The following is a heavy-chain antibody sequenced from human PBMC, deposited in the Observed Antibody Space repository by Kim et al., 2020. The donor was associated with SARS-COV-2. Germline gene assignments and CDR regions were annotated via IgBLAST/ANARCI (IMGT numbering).Heavy chain of an antibody. V-gene: IGHV4-34*01. CDR1: GGSFSGYY. J-gene: IGHJ5*02. CDR2: INHSGST. D-gene: IGHD6-13*01. CDR3: ARGNEQQLGSLGWFDP. Sequence: SETLSLTCAVYGGSFSGYYWSWIRQPPGKGLEWIGEINHSGSTNYNPSLKSRVTISVDTSKNQFSLKLSSVTAADTAVYYCARGNEQQLGSLGWFDPWGQGTLVTVSS.